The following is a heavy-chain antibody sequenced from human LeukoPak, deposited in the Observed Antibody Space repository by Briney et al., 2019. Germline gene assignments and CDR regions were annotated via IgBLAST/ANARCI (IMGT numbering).Heavy chain of an antibody. J-gene: IGHJ4*02. V-gene: IGHV1-2*02. Sequence: GASVKVSCKASGYTFTGYYMHWVRQAPGQGLEWMGWINPNSGGTNYAQKFQGRVTMTRDTSISTAYMELRSLRSDDTAVYYCARDYRDVLLWFGELSKWGQGTLVTVSS. CDR1: GYTFTGYY. CDR2: INPNSGGT. D-gene: IGHD3-10*01. CDR3: ARDYRDVLLWFGELSK.